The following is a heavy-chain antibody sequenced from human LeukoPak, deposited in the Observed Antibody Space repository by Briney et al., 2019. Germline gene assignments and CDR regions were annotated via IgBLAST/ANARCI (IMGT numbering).Heavy chain of an antibody. D-gene: IGHD2-21*02. J-gene: IGHJ1*01. Sequence: SQTLSLTCAVYGGSFRGYYWSWIRQPPGKGLEWVGYIYYSGSTNYNPSLKSRVTISVDTSKNQFSLKLSSVTAADTAVYYCARGAYCGGDCSYFQHWGQGTLVNVSS. CDR2: IYYSGST. CDR3: ARGAYCGGDCSYFQH. CDR1: GGSFRGYY. V-gene: IGHV4-59*01.